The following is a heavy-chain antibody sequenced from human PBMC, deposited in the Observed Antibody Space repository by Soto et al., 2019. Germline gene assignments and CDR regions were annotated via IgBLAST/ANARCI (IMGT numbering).Heavy chain of an antibody. CDR3: ARDGGGTYYDFWSGYYTRYSSGMDV. J-gene: IGHJ6*02. D-gene: IGHD3-3*01. V-gene: IGHV3-30-3*01. CDR2: ISYDGSNK. CDR1: GFTFSSYA. Sequence: GGSLRLSCAASGFTFSSYAMHWVRQAPGKGLEWVAVISYDGSNKYYADSVKGRFTISRDNSKNTLYLQMNSLRAEDTAVYYCARDGGGTYYDFWSGYYTRYSSGMDVWGQGTTVTVSS.